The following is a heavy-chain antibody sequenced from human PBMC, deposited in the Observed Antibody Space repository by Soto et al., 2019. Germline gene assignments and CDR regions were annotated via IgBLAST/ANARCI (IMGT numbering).Heavy chain of an antibody. CDR3: AKDRTRVGIAAAGSYFDY. V-gene: IGHV3-23*01. D-gene: IGHD6-13*01. CDR1: GFTFSSYA. Sequence: ESLRLSCAASGFTFSSYAMSWVRQAPGKGLEWVSAISGSGGSTYYADSVKGRFTISRDNSKNTLYLQMNSLRAEDTAVYYCAKDRTRVGIAAAGSYFDYWGQGTLVTVSS. J-gene: IGHJ4*02. CDR2: ISGSGGST.